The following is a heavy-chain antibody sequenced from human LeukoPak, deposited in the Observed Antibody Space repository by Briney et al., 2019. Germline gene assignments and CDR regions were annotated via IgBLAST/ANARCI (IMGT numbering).Heavy chain of an antibody. CDR3: TTDQYYYGSGVDY. CDR1: GFTFSSYG. V-gene: IGHV3-30*03. J-gene: IGHJ4*02. Sequence: GGSLRLSCAASGFTFSSYGMHWVRQAPGKGLEWVAVISYDGSNKYYADSVKGRFTISRDNSKNTLYLQMNSLKTEDTAVYYCTTDQYYYGSGVDYWGQGTLVTVSS. D-gene: IGHD3-10*01. CDR2: ISYDGSNK.